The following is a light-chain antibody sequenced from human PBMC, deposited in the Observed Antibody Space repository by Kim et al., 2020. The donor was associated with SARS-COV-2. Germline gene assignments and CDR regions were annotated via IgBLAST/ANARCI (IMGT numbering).Light chain of an antibody. CDR3: QQYDTSPWT. Sequence: APGERATLSCRASHSVSSSYLAWYHQKPGQAPRLLIYHASSRVTGIPDRFSGSGSGTDFTLTISRLEPEDFAVYFCQQYDTSPWTFGQGTKVDIK. CDR1: HSVSSSY. V-gene: IGKV3-20*01. CDR2: HAS. J-gene: IGKJ1*01.